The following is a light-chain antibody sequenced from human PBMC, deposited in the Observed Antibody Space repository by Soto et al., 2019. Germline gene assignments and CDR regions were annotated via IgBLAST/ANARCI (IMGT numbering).Light chain of an antibody. Sequence: EIVLTQSPGTLSLSPGERATLSCRASQSVSSSYLAWYQQKPGQAPRLLLYGASSRATGIPDRFSGSGSGTALTLPISRLEPEDFAAYYCQQYGSSPWTFGQGTKVEIK. J-gene: IGKJ1*01. CDR3: QQYGSSPWT. CDR1: QSVSSSY. V-gene: IGKV3-20*01. CDR2: GAS.